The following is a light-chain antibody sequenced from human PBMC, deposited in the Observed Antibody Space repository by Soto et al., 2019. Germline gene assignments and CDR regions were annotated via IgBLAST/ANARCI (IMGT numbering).Light chain of an antibody. Sequence: QSALTQPPSASGSPGQSVTISCTGSSSDIGAYNLVSWYQHHPGKAPKVLIFEVTKRPPGVPDRFSGSKSGSTASLTVSGLQADDEADYYCASYAGSKTPYVFGTGTKLTVL. CDR2: EVT. CDR3: ASYAGSKTPYV. CDR1: SSDIGAYNL. V-gene: IGLV2-8*01. J-gene: IGLJ1*01.